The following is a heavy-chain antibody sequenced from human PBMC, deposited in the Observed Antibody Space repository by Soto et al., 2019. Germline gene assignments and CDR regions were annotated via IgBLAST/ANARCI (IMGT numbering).Heavy chain of an antibody. J-gene: IGHJ5*02. CDR3: ARGSIAAAGKGWFDP. V-gene: IGHV4-59*01. Sequence: SETLSLTCTVSGGSISGYYWSWIRQPPGKGLEWIGYMYNTGSTVYNPSLKSRVTISVDTSKNQFSLKLSSVTAADTAVYYCARGSIAAAGKGWFDPWGQGTLVTVSS. D-gene: IGHD6-13*01. CDR1: GGSISGYY. CDR2: MYNTGST.